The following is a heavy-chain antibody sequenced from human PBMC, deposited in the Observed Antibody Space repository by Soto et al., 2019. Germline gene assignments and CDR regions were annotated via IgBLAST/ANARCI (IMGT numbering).Heavy chain of an antibody. D-gene: IGHD6-6*01. CDR2: INNGNGNT. CDR3: VSYAPFIAARLT. J-gene: IGHJ5*02. Sequence: ASVKVSCKASGYTFTSYAIHWVRQAPGQGLEWMGWINNGNGNTKYSQKFQGRVTITRDTSASTGYMELRRLRSEDTAVYYCVSYAPFIAARLTWGQGTLVTVSS. CDR1: GYTFTSYA. V-gene: IGHV1-3*04.